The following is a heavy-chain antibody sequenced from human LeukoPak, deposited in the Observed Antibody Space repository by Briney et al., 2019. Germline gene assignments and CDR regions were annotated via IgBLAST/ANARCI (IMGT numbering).Heavy chain of an antibody. CDR1: GGSISSSSYS. Sequence: SETLSLTCTVSGGSISSSSYSWSWIRQLPGKGLEWIGYIYHSGSTYYNPSLKSRVTISVDRSKNQFSLKLSSVTAADTAVYYCARAPVLGIVATSFDYWGQGTLVTVSS. D-gene: IGHD5-12*01. CDR2: IYHSGST. J-gene: IGHJ4*02. CDR3: ARAPVLGIVATSFDY. V-gene: IGHV4-30-2*01.